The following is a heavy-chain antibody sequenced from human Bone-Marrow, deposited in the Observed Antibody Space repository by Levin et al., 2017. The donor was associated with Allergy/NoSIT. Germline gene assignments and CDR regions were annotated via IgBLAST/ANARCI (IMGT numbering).Heavy chain of an antibody. CDR2: INPNSGGT. CDR1: GYTFTGYY. CDR3: ARENQLLPRFRWFDP. Sequence: GESLKISCKASGYTFTGYYMHWVRQAPGQGLEWMGWINPNSGGTNYAQKFQGRVTMTRDTSISTAYMELSRLRSDDTAVYYCARENQLLPRFRWFDPWGQGTLVTVSS. J-gene: IGHJ5*02. D-gene: IGHD2-2*01. V-gene: IGHV1-2*02.